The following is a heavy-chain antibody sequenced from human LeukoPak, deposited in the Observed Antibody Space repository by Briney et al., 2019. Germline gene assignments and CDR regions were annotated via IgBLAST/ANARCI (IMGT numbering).Heavy chain of an antibody. V-gene: IGHV3-30*18. CDR2: ISYDGSNK. CDR1: GFTFRSYG. D-gene: IGHD4-17*01. Sequence: PGGSLRLSCAASGFTFRSYGMQWVRQAPGKGLEWVAVISYDGSNKFHADSVKGRFTISRDNSKNTVYLQMNSLRGEDTAVYYCAKELWPTTTPGALNYWGQGTLVTVSS. CDR3: AKELWPTTTPGALNY. J-gene: IGHJ4*02.